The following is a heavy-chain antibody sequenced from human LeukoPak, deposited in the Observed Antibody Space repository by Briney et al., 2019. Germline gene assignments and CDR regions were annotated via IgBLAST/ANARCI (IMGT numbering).Heavy chain of an antibody. J-gene: IGHJ6*04. V-gene: IGHV3-74*01. D-gene: IGHD3-10*02. CDR2: ISRDGSST. Sequence: GGSLRLSCAASGFTFSSNWMHWVRQAPGKGLVWVSRISRDGSSTSYADSVKGRFTISRDNAKNSLYLQMNSLRAEDTAVYYCAELGITMIGGVWGKGTTVTISS. CDR1: GFTFSSNW. CDR3: AELGITMIGGV.